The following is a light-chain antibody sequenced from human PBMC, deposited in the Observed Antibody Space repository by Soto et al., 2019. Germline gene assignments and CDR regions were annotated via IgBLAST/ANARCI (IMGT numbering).Light chain of an antibody. CDR2: STN. CDR3: AMYMGRGLLYV. J-gene: IGLJ1*01. Sequence: QTVVTQEPSFSVSPGGTVTLTCALSSGSVSTANYPSWYRQTPGQPPRTVIYSTNTRSSGVPDRFSGSILGDKAALTITRAQADDESVYYCAMYMGRGLLYVFGSGTNVTVL. CDR1: SGSVSTANY. V-gene: IGLV8-61*01.